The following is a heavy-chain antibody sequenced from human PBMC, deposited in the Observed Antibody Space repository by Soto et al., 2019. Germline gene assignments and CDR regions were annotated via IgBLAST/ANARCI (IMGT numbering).Heavy chain of an antibody. J-gene: IGHJ5*02. Sequence: PSETLSLTCSVSTYSISSGFFWGWIRQPPGKGLEWIGGIFHTGDTYYNPSLKSRITMSVDTSRNQFSLKLTSLTAADTAVYYCARDTNSLDPWGQGTLVTVSS. CDR3: ARDTNSLDP. CDR1: TYSISSGFF. V-gene: IGHV4-38-2*02. CDR2: IFHTGDT. D-gene: IGHD1-1*01.